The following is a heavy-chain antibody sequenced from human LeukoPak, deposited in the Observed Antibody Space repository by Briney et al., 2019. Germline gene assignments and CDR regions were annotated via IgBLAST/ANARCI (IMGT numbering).Heavy chain of an antibody. J-gene: IGHJ4*02. CDR1: GFTFSSYE. D-gene: IGHD3-10*01. V-gene: IGHV3-48*03. Sequence: GGSLRLSCAASGFTFSSYEMNWVRQASGKGLEWVSYISSSGSTIYYADSVKGRFTISRDNAKNSLYLQMNSLRAEDTAVYYCARDLPRYYYGSGSEWGQGTLVTVSS. CDR3: ARDLPRYYYGSGSE. CDR2: ISSSGSTI.